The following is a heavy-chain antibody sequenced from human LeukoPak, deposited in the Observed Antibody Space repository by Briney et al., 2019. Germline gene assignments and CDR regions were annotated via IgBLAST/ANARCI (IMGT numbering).Heavy chain of an antibody. V-gene: IGHV4-59*01. Sequence: SETLSLTCTVSGDSISNYYWSWIRQSPGKGLEWIGHIYYSGSTNYNPSLKSRVTISVDTSKNQFSLKLSSVTAADTAVYYCARETCSGGSCFQFDFWGQGTLVTVSS. CDR1: GDSISNYY. D-gene: IGHD2-15*01. CDR3: ARETCSGGSCFQFDF. J-gene: IGHJ4*02. CDR2: IYYSGST.